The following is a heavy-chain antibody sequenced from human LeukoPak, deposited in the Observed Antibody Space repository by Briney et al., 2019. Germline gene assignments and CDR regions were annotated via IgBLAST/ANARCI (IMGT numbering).Heavy chain of an antibody. J-gene: IGHJ1*01. D-gene: IGHD3-9*01. CDR2: ISSSGSTI. Sequence: GGSLRLSCAASGFTFSSYWMSWVRQAPGKGLEWVSYISSSGSTIYYADSVKGRFTISRDNAKNSLYLQMNGLRAEDTAVYYCARDGRGYDILTGPLQHWGQGTLVTVSS. V-gene: IGHV3-48*04. CDR1: GFTFSSYW. CDR3: ARDGRGYDILTGPLQH.